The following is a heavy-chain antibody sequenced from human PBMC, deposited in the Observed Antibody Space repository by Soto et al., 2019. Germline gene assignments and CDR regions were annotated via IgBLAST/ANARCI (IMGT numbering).Heavy chain of an antibody. Sequence: KTXETLSLTCSVSGYSISSGYYWGWIRQPRGKGLEWLGSIFHSGTTYDNPSLKSRGTISVDMSKNQFSLKLTSVTAADTAVYYCARLLDDSRGYYYFDYWGHGTLVTVS. CDR2: IFHSGTT. D-gene: IGHD3-22*01. CDR1: GYSISSGYY. J-gene: IGHJ4*01. CDR3: ARLLDDSRGYYYFDY. V-gene: IGHV4-38-2*01.